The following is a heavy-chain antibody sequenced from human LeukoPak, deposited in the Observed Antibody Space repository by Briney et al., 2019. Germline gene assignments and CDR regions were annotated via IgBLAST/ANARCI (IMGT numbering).Heavy chain of an antibody. V-gene: IGHV3-21*01. CDR1: GFTFSSYS. D-gene: IGHD3-10*01. CDR3: AVCFGELMGIVDY. CDR2: ISSSSSYI. Sequence: GGSLRLSCAASGFTFSSYSMNWVRQAPGKGLEWVSSISSSSSYIYYADSVKGRFTISRDNAKNSLYLQMNSLRAEDTAVYYCAVCFGELMGIVDYWGQGTLVTVSS. J-gene: IGHJ4*02.